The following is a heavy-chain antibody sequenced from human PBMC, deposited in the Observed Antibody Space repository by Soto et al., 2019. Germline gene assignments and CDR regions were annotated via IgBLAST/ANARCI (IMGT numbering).Heavy chain of an antibody. CDR2: ISSSSSYI. J-gene: IGHJ5*02. CDR3: ARDMVRGVMPYPFAP. Sequence: EVQLVESGGGLVKPGGSLRLSCAASGFTFSSYSMNWVRQAPGKGLEWVSSISSSSSYIYYADSVKGRFTISRDNAKNSLYLQMNSLRAEDTAVYYCARDMVRGVMPYPFAPWGQGTLVTVSS. V-gene: IGHV3-21*01. CDR1: GFTFSSYS. D-gene: IGHD3-10*01.